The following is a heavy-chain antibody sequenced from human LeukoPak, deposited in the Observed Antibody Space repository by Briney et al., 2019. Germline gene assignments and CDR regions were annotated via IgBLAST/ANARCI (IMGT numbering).Heavy chain of an antibody. CDR1: GYTFTGCF. J-gene: IGHJ4*02. V-gene: IGHV1-2*02. CDR2: IDPNSDNI. D-gene: IGHD5-18*01. CDR3: ARSAYNYGYVYFDH. Sequence: WASAKVSCKASGYTFTGCFIHYVRQAPGQGLEWMGWIDPNSDNIRYSETFKDRVTMTRDTSTNTAYMELSWLRSDDTAVYYCARSAYNYGYVYFDHWGQGTLVIVSS.